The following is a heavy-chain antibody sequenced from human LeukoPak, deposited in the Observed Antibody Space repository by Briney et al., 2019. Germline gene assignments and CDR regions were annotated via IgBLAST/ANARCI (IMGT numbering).Heavy chain of an antibody. Sequence: PSQTLSLTCTVSGGSISSGGYYWSWIRQHPWKGLEWIGYIYYSGSTYYNPSLKSRVTISVDTSKNQFSLKLSSVTAADTAVYYCARIYDFWSGLPDYWGQGTLVTVSS. V-gene: IGHV4-31*03. CDR3: ARIYDFWSGLPDY. CDR2: IYYSGST. CDR1: GGSISSGGYY. J-gene: IGHJ4*02. D-gene: IGHD3-3*01.